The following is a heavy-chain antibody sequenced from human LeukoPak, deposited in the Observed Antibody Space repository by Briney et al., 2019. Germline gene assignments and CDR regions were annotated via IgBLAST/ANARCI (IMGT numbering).Heavy chain of an antibody. Sequence: ASVKVSCKASGYTFTNYGISWVRQAPGQRLECMGWTSPYNGNTNYAQKLQGRVTMTTDTSTSTAYMELRSLTSNDTAVYYCAREIGHYFDHWGQGTLLTVSS. J-gene: IGHJ4*02. V-gene: IGHV1-18*01. CDR2: TSPYNGNT. CDR3: AREIGHYFDH. CDR1: GYTFTNYG.